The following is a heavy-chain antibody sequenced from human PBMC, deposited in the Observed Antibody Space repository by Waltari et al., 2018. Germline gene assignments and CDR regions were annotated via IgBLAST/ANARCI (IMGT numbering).Heavy chain of an antibody. CDR3: ARDTYYDSSGYKRIDF. CDR2: ISCIAAYI. CDR1: GFTFSSYS. Sequence: EVQLVESGGGLVKPGGSLRLLCAASGFTFSSYSINWVRQAPGKGMGVVPLISCIAAYINYADSVKSRLTVSRDNAINSLYLQMNSLRAEDTAVYYCARDTYYDSSGYKRIDFWGQGTLVTVSS. J-gene: IGHJ4*02. D-gene: IGHD3-22*01. V-gene: IGHV3-21*01.